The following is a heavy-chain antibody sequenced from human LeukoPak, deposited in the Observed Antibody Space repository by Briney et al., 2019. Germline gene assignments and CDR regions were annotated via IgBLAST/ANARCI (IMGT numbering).Heavy chain of an antibody. CDR1: GGSFSGYY. V-gene: IGHV4-31*11. J-gene: IGHJ4*02. CDR2: IYYSGSA. D-gene: IGHD3-22*01. Sequence: PSETLSLTCAVYGGSFSGYYWSWIRQHPGKGLEWIGYIYYSGSAYYNPSLKSRVTISVDTSKNQFSLKLSSVTAADTAVYYCARADETYYYDSSGYSPFDYWGQGTLVTVSS. CDR3: ARADETYYYDSSGYSPFDY.